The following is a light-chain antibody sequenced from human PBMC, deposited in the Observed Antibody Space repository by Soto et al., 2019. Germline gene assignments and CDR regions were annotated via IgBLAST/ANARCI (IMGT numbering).Light chain of an antibody. CDR1: SSNAGADYD. CDR2: GNN. V-gene: IGLV1-40*01. Sequence: QSVLTQPPSGSGAPGQWVTISCTGSSSNAGADYDVHWYQQLPGLAPKLLIYGNNHRPSGVPDRFSGSRSGTSASLAITGLQAEDEADHYCQSFDASVSGYVFGTRTKVTVL. CDR3: QSFDASVSGYV. J-gene: IGLJ1*01.